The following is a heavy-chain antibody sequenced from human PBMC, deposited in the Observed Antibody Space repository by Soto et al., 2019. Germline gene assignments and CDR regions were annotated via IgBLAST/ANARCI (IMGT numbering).Heavy chain of an antibody. CDR3: VCFFSGGYSYGFYSYGMDV. V-gene: IGHV4-39*01. Sequence: SETLSLACTVSGGSISSSSYYWGWIRQPPGKGLEWIGSIYYSGSTYYNPSLKSRVTISVDTSKNQFSLKLSSVTAADTAMYYCVCFFSGGYSYGFYSYGMDVCGQMTVVT. CDR1: GGSISSSSYY. D-gene: IGHD5-18*01. CDR2: IYYSGST. J-gene: IGHJ6*01.